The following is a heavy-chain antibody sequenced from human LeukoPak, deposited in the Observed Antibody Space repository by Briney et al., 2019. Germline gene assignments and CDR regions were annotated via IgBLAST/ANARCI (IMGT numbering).Heavy chain of an antibody. CDR3: AKSFRESDYYFGLDV. CDR2: ISYEGSNK. J-gene: IGHJ6*02. V-gene: IGHV3-30*18. D-gene: IGHD3-10*01. Sequence: GGSLRLSCAASGFTFSDYGMYWVRQAPGKGLEWVAAISYEGSNKYYGDSVKGRFTISRDNSKNTLYLQMNSLRAEDTAVYYCAKSFRESDYYFGLDVWGQGTTVTVSS. CDR1: GFTFSDYG.